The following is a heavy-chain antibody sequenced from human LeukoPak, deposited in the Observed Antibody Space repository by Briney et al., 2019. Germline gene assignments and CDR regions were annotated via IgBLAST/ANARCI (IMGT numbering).Heavy chain of an antibody. J-gene: IGHJ4*02. CDR2: IIPIFGTA. D-gene: IGHD6-13*01. V-gene: IGHV1-69*13. Sequence: LVKVSCKASGGTFSSYAISWVRQAPGQGLEWMGGIIPIFGTANYAQKFQGRVTITADESTSTAYMELSSLRSEDTAVYYCARVSSGDSSSWYFGDYFDYWGQGTLVTVSS. CDR1: GGTFSSYA. CDR3: ARVSSGDSSSWYFGDYFDY.